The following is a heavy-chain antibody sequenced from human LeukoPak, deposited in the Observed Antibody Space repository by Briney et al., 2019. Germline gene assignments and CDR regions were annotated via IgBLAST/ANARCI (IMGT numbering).Heavy chain of an antibody. V-gene: IGHV5-51*01. D-gene: IGHD5-18*01. CDR1: GYSFTSYW. CDR2: IYPGDSDT. J-gene: IGHJ4*02. CDR3: ARQVPLWLNFRAFDY. Sequence: GESLKISCKGSGYSFTSYWIGWVRQVPGKGLEWMGIIYPGDSDTRYSPSFQGQVTISADKSISTAYLQWSSLKASDTAMYYCARQVPLWLNFRAFDYWGQGTLVTVSS.